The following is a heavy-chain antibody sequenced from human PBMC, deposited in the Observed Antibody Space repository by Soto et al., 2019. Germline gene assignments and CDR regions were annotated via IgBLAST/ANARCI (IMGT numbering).Heavy chain of an antibody. CDR2: VYSTGGT. D-gene: IGHD1-1*01. J-gene: IGHJ6*02. CDR3: VRQGIGNLHGLVDV. V-gene: IGHV4-59*08. Sequence: QVQLQQSGPGLVKPSETLSLTCSVSSGPTSSHNWGWIRQTPGRGLEWIGYVYSTGGTSYNPSPNSRVTISADTSTNHISLTLTSVTAADTAVYYCVRQGIGNLHGLVDVWGQGTTVRVSS. CDR1: SGPTSSHN.